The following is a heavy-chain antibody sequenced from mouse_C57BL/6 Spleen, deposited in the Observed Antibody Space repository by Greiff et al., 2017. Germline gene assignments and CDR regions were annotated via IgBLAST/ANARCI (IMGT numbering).Heavy chain of an antibody. CDR2: INPSSGYT. CDR3: ARYDYDAMDY. V-gene: IGHV1-7*01. J-gene: IGHJ4*01. CDR1: GYTFTSYW. Sequence: QVQLQQSGAELAKPGASVKLSCKASGYTFTSYWMHWVKQRPGQGLEWIGYINPSSGYTKYNQKFKDKATVTADKSSSTAYMQLSSLTYEDSAVYYCARYDYDAMDYWGQGTSVTVSS.